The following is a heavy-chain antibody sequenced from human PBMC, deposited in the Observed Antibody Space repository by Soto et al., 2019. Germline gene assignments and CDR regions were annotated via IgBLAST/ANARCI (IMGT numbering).Heavy chain of an antibody. J-gene: IGHJ3*01. V-gene: IGHV3-15*01. CDR2: IKSKASGGTA. Sequence: EVQLVESGGGLVKPGGSLRLSCVASGLTFSHAWMTWVRQSPGKGPEWVGVIKSKASGGTADYAAPVKGRFILSRENSKNRVYLQMNSLKIEDTAVYYCPKDRPLTGGAVIATWGQGTKVTVSS. CDR1: GLTFSHAW. D-gene: IGHD3-16*02. CDR3: PKDRPLTGGAVIAT.